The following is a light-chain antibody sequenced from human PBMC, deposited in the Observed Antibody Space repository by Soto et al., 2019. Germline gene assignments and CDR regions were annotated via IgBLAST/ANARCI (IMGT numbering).Light chain of an antibody. CDR2: GAS. CDR3: QQYGSSYPWT. V-gene: IGKV3-20*01. J-gene: IGKJ1*01. CDR1: QSVSSSN. Sequence: EIVLTQSPGTLSLSPGERATLSCRASQSVSSSNLAWYQQKPGQAPRLLIYGASTRATGIPARFSGSGSGTDFTLTIRRLEPEDFAVYYCQQYGSSYPWTFGQGTKVDIK.